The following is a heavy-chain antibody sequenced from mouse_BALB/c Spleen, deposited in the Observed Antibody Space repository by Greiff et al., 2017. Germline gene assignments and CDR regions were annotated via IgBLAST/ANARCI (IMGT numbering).Heavy chain of an antibody. CDR1: GYTFTSYT. CDR2: INPSSGYT. D-gene: IGHD2-4*01. V-gene: IGHV1-4*02. J-gene: IGHJ3*01. CDR3: AREGITTEVWFAY. Sequence: VQLQQSGTVLARPGASVKMSCKASGYTFTSYTMHWVKQRPGQGLEWIGYINPSSGYTEYNQKFKDKTTLTADKSSSTAYMQLSRLTSEDSAVYYCAREGITTEVWFAYWGQGTLVTVSA.